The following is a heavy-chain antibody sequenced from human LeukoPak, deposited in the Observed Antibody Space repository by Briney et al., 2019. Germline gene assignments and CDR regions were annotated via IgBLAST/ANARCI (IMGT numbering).Heavy chain of an antibody. CDR1: GYTFINYY. CDR2: INPSGGTT. J-gene: IGHJ6*03. Sequence: GASVKVSCKASGYTFINYYMHWVRQAPGQGLEWMGIINPSGGTTSYAQNFQGRVTMTRDMSASTVYMELSSLRSEDTAVYYCASAYYYGSGSYWAVGYMDVWGKGTTVTVSS. D-gene: IGHD3-10*01. V-gene: IGHV1-46*01. CDR3: ASAYYYGSGSYWAVGYMDV.